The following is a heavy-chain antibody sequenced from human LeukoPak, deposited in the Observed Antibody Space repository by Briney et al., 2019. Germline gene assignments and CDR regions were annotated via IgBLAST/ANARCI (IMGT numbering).Heavy chain of an antibody. D-gene: IGHD2-2*01. CDR1: GFTFSSYA. CDR3: AKGGGYCSSTSCKTRPFDP. CDR2: ISGSGGST. J-gene: IGHJ5*02. V-gene: IGHV3-23*01. Sequence: GGSLRLSCAASGFTFSSYAMSWVRQAPGKGLEWVSAISGSGGSTYYADSVKGRFTISRDNSKNTLYLQMNSLRAEDTAVYYCAKGGGYCSSTSCKTRPFDPWGQGTLVTVSS.